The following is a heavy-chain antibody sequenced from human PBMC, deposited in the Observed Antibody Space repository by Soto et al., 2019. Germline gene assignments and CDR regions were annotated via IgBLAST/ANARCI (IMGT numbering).Heavy chain of an antibody. CDR3: ARGSPTTTPFDY. V-gene: IGHV1-2*04. D-gene: IGHD1-1*01. Sequence: QVQLVQSGADLKKPGASVKVSCKASGYTFTDYYMHWVRQAPGQGLEWMGWINPNNGGTSYAQKCEGWVTTTRDTSISTAYMEVRRLTSDDTAVYYCARGSPTTTPFDYWGQGTLVTVSS. CDR2: INPNNGGT. CDR1: GYTFTDYY. J-gene: IGHJ4*02.